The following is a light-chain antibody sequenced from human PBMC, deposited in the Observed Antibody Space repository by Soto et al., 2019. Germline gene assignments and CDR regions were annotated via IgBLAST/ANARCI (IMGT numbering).Light chain of an antibody. CDR1: QSISSY. V-gene: IGKV1-39*01. J-gene: IGKJ5*01. Sequence: DIQMTQSPSSLSASVGDRVTITCRASQSISSYLNWYQQKPGKAPKLLIYAASSLQSGVPSRFSGSGSGTDFTPTISSLQPEDFATYYCQHTYITPNTFGQGTRLEIK. CDR2: AAS. CDR3: QHTYITPNT.